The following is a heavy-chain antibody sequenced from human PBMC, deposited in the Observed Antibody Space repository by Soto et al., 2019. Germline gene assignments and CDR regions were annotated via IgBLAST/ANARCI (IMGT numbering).Heavy chain of an antibody. CDR3: ARRPVDIVVVVAAYNWFAP. CDR1: GGSFSGYY. J-gene: IGHJ5*02. V-gene: IGHV4-34*01. CDR2: INHSGST. D-gene: IGHD2-15*01. Sequence: PSETLSLTCAVYGGSFSGYYWSWIRQPPGKGLEWIGEINHSGSTNYNPSLKSRVTISVDTSKNQFSLKLSSVTAADTAVYYCARRPVDIVVVVAAYNWFAPWGQGTLVTVSS.